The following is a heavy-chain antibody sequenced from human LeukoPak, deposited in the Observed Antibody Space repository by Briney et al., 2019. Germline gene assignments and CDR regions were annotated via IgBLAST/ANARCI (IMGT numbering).Heavy chain of an antibody. CDR3: AREVSPAAPSPFDY. V-gene: IGHV3-30-3*01. D-gene: IGHD2-2*01. CDR2: ISYDGGNK. Sequence: GRSLRLSCAASGFTFSSYAMHWVRQAPGKGLEWVAVISYDGGNKYYADSVKGRFTISRDNSKNTLYLQMNSLRAEDTAVYYCAREVSPAAPSPFDYWGQGTLVTVSS. J-gene: IGHJ4*02. CDR1: GFTFSSYA.